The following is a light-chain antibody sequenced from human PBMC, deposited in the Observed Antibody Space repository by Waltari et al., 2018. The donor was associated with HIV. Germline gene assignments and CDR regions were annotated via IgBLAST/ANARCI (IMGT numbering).Light chain of an antibody. Sequence: QSVLTQPASVSGSPGQSITIPCTGTTHDIGSYDHVSWYQQRPEEAPKVIIYEVTNRPSGLSNRFSGSKSGNTATLTISGLQPEDEADYFCTSYISGTTPVFGRGTRVTVL. V-gene: IGLV2-14*01. J-gene: IGLJ2*01. CDR2: EVT. CDR3: TSYISGTTPV. CDR1: THDIGSYDH.